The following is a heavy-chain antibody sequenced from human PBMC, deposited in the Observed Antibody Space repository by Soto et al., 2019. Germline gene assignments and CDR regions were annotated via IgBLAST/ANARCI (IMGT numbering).Heavy chain of an antibody. CDR1: GFTFSGYA. CDR2: ISGSGGST. Sequence: PGGSLRLSCGASGFTFSGYAMIWVRQAPGKGLEWVSAISGSGGSTYYADSVKGRFTISRDNSKNTLYLQMNSLRAEDTAVYYCAKDPLPKTAPSLGQGTLVTVSS. CDR3: AKDPLPKTAPS. V-gene: IGHV3-23*01. J-gene: IGHJ5*02. D-gene: IGHD1-1*01.